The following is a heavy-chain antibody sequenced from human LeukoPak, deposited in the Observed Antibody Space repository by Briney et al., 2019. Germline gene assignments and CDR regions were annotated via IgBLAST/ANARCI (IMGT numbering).Heavy chain of an antibody. CDR3: ASTSWTYKYNWFDP. Sequence: PSETLSLTCTVSDYSISSGYYWGWIRQPPGRGLEWIGSIYHSGSTYYNPSLKSRVTISVDTTKNQFSLKLSSVTAADTAVYYCASTSWTYKYNWFDPWGQGTLVTVSS. D-gene: IGHD3/OR15-3a*01. V-gene: IGHV4-38-2*02. CDR2: IYHSGST. CDR1: DYSISSGYY. J-gene: IGHJ5*02.